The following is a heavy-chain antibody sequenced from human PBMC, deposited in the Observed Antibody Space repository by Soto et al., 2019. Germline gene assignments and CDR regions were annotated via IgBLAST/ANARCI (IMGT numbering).Heavy chain of an antibody. Sequence: PSETLSLTCAVYGGSFSAYYWSWIRQPPGKGLEWIGEIDHSGSTNYNPSLESRVTISVDTSKNQFSLKVSSVTAADTAVYHCARNDRAIFYGMDVWGPGTTLTV. CDR3: ARNDRAIFYGMDV. CDR1: GGSFSAYY. J-gene: IGHJ6*02. V-gene: IGHV4-34*01. D-gene: IGHD3-9*01. CDR2: IDHSGST.